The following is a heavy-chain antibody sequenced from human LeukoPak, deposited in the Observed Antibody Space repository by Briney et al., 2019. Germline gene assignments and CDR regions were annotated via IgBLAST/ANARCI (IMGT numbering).Heavy chain of an antibody. CDR3: TRRVKGYSYGFG. V-gene: IGHV3-73*01. Sequence: GGSLRLSCAASGFTFSGSAMHWVRQASGKGLEWVGRIRSKANSYATAYAASVKGRFTIPRDDSKNTAYLQMNSLKTEDTAVYYCTRRVKGYSYGFGWGQGTLVTVSS. D-gene: IGHD5-18*01. CDR2: IRSKANSYAT. CDR1: GFTFSGSA. J-gene: IGHJ4*02.